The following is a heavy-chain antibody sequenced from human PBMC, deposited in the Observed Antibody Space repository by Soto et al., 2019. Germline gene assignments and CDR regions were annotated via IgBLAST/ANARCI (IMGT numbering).Heavy chain of an antibody. CDR2: IRSKAYGGTT. D-gene: IGHD3-10*01. V-gene: IGHV3-49*04. J-gene: IGHJ4*02. CDR3: TRAVGYGSGPY. CDR1: VFTFVDYA. Sequence: GGSLRLSCTSSVFTFVDYAMSWVRQAPGKGLEWVGFIRSKAYGGTTEYAASVKGRFTISRDDSKSIAYLQMNSLKTEDTAVYYCTRAVGYGSGPYWGQGTLVNVS.